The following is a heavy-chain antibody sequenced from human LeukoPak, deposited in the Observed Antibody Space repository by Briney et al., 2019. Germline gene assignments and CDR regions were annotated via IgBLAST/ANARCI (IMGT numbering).Heavy chain of an antibody. CDR3: ARASWFYYDSSYTYSLLGWKAFDI. J-gene: IGHJ3*02. Sequence: ASVKVSCKASGYSFTTYYLHWVRQAPGQGLEWMGIINPSVGRTTYAQKFQGRVTMARDTSTSTVYMELSSLRSEDTAVYFCARASWFYYDSSYTYSLLGWKAFDIWGQGTMVTVSS. CDR1: GYSFTTYY. D-gene: IGHD3-22*01. V-gene: IGHV1-46*01. CDR2: INPSVGRT.